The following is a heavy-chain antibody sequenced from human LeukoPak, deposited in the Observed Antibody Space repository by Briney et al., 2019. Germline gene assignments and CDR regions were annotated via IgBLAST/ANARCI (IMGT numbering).Heavy chain of an antibody. Sequence: ASVKVSCKASGYTFTSYYMHWVRQAPGQGLEWMGMIYHRDGSTSYAQKFQGRVTVTRDTSASTVHMELSGLRSEDTAVYYCARDQEAFDYWGQGTLVTVSS. CDR2: IYHRDGST. CDR1: GYTFTSYY. J-gene: IGHJ4*02. V-gene: IGHV1-46*01. CDR3: ARDQEAFDY.